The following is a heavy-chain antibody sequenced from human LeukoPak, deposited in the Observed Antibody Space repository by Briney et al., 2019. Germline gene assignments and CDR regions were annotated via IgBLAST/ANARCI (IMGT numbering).Heavy chain of an antibody. Sequence: ASVKVSCKASGYTFSIYGVTWVRQAPGQGLEWVAWISAYNGNTNYAQRFQGRVTMTTDTSPSTAYMELRSLRSDDTAVYYCARGGYSYGYMGYFDYWGQGTLVTVSS. CDR2: ISAYNGNT. CDR3: ARGGYSYGYMGYFDY. CDR1: GYTFSIYG. J-gene: IGHJ4*02. V-gene: IGHV1-18*01. D-gene: IGHD5-18*01.